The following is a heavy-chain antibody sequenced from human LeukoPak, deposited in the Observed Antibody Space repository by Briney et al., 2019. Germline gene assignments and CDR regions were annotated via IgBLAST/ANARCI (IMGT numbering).Heavy chain of an antibody. CDR1: GFTVSSIY. CDR3: TKAHASVVEAAIND. Sequence: GGSLRLSCAASGFTVSSIYMSWVRQAPGKGLEWVSVIYSGGSTYYADSVKGRFTISRDNSKNTLYLPMNTLRVEDPALYYCTKAHASVVEAAINDWGEEILLTVSP. J-gene: IGHJ4*02. D-gene: IGHD2-15*01. CDR2: IYSGGST. V-gene: IGHV3-53*01.